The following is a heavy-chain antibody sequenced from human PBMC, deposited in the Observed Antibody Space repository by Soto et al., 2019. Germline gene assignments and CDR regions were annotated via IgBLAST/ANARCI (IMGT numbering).Heavy chain of an antibody. J-gene: IGHJ4*02. CDR2: IYYSGST. CDR3: AGCRYSQLDY. V-gene: IGHV4-31*03. D-gene: IGHD6-13*01. Sequence: PSGTPSLPCPFSCGPLSRGGYYRSWIRQHPGKGLEWIGYIYYSGSTYYNPSLKSRVTISVDTSKNQFSLKLSSVTAADTAVYYCAGCRYSQLDYWGQGTLVTVSS. CDR1: CGPLSRGGYY.